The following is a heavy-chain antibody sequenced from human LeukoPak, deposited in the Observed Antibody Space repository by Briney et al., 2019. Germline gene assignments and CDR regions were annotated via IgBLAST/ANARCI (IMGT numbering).Heavy chain of an antibody. CDR2: INWNGGRK. V-gene: IGHV3-20*04. Sequence: GGSLRLSCAASGFTFNDYSMSWVRQAPGKGLEWVSGINWNGGRKGYADSVKGRFTISRDNVKNSLYLQMNSLRAEDTAVYYCARSGSSGWRIFDYWGQGTLVTVSS. CDR3: ARSGSSGWRIFDY. CDR1: GFTFNDYS. J-gene: IGHJ4*02. D-gene: IGHD6-19*01.